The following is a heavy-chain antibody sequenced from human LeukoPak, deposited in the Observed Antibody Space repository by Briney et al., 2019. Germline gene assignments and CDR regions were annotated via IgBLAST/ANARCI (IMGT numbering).Heavy chain of an antibody. J-gene: IGHJ2*01. Sequence: GASVKVSCKASGYTFTSYGISWVRQAPGQGLEWMGWISAYNGNTNYAQKLQGRVTMTTDTSTSTAYMELRSLRSDDTAVYYCARVYLYGGNSPGWYFDLWGRGTQVTVSS. CDR1: GYTFTSYG. V-gene: IGHV1-18*01. CDR2: ISAYNGNT. D-gene: IGHD4-23*01. CDR3: ARVYLYGGNSPGWYFDL.